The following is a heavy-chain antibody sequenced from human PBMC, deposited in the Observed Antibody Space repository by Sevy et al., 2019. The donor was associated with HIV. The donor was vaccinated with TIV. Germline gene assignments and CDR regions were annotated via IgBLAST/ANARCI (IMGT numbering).Heavy chain of an antibody. Sequence: GESLKISCAASGFTVSNNYMSWVRQAPGRGLEWVSVIYTGDSTYYVDSVKGRFTISRDDSKNTLYLQMNSLRAEDTAVYYCARDHGGVQDWYFDLWGRGTLVTVSS. V-gene: IGHV3-53*01. CDR1: GFTVSNNY. CDR2: IYTGDST. D-gene: IGHD2-8*02. J-gene: IGHJ2*01. CDR3: ARDHGGVQDWYFDL.